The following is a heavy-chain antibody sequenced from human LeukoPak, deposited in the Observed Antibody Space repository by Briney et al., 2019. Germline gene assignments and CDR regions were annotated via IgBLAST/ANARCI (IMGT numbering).Heavy chain of an antibody. J-gene: IGHJ3*02. Sequence: GGSLRLSCAASGFTFSSYGMHWVRQAPGKGLEWVAFIRYDGSNKYYADSVKGRFTISRDNSKNTLYLQMNSLRAEDTAVYYCAKRWGIADDAFDIWGQGTMVTVSS. CDR2: IRYDGSNK. CDR3: AKRWGIADDAFDI. V-gene: IGHV3-30*02. D-gene: IGHD6-13*01. CDR1: GFTFSSYG.